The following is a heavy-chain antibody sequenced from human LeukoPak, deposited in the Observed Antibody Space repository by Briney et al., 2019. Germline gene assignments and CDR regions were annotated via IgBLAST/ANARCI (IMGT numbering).Heavy chain of an antibody. CDR2: INTNTGNP. Sequence: VSVKVSCKASGYTFTSYAMNWVRQAPGQGLEWMGWINTNTGNPTYAQGFTGRFVFSLDTSVSTAYLQISSLKAEDTAVYYCAREGRKYCSGGSCYRGYFDYWGQGTLVTVSS. V-gene: IGHV7-4-1*02. D-gene: IGHD2-15*01. J-gene: IGHJ4*02. CDR3: AREGRKYCSGGSCYRGYFDY. CDR1: GYTFTSYA.